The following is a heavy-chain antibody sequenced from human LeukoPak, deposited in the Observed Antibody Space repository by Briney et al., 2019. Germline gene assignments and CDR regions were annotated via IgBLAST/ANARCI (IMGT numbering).Heavy chain of an antibody. J-gene: IGHJ4*02. CDR2: IYYSGST. V-gene: IGHV4-39*01. CDR1: GGSISSSSYY. D-gene: IGHD4-17*01. CDR3: ARQAHDYGDSKGIYYFDY. Sequence: SSETLSLTCTVSGGSISSSSYYWGWIRQPPGNGLEWIGSIYYSGSTYYNPSLKSRVTISVDTSKNQFSLKLSSVTAADTAVYYCARQAHDYGDSKGIYYFDYWGQGTLVTVSS.